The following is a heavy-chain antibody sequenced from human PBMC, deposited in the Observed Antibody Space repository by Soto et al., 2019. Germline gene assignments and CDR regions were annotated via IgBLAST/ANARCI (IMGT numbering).Heavy chain of an antibody. CDR1: GGSIRSYY. CDR2: IYYSGST. V-gene: IGHV4-59*08. Sequence: QVQLQESGPGLVKPSETLSLTCTVSGGSIRSYYWTWIRQPPGKGLEWIGYIYYSGSTSYNPSLKSRVTISVDTSKTQFSLKLSSVTAADPAVYSCARLLWSHSNWCDPWGQGTLVTVSS. D-gene: IGHD3-10*01. J-gene: IGHJ5*02. CDR3: ARLLWSHSNWCDP.